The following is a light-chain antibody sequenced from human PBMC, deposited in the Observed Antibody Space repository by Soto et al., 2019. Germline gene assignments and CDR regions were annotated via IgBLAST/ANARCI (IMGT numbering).Light chain of an antibody. Sequence: DIQMTQSPSYLSASVGDTITITCRACQGVGRCLAWYQQKPGKAPKSLIYAASTLQNGVPSRYSGNTSWTHCTLTIRRLHPEDLATYYCQQYGDFPETFGQGKKGDIK. CDR3: QQYGDFPET. CDR2: AAS. J-gene: IGKJ1*01. V-gene: IGKV1D-16*01. CDR1: QGVGRC.